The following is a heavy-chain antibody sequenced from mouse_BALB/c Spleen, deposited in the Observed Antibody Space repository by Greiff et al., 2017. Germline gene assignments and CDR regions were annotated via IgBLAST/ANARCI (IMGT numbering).Heavy chain of an antibody. Sequence: VQLKESGPELVKPGASVKISCKASGYSFTGYFMNWVMQSHGKSLEWIGRINPYNGDTFYNQKFKGKATLTVDKSSSTAHMELRSLASEDSAVYYCARSTMNWYFDVWGAGTTVTVSS. V-gene: IGHV1-20*02. D-gene: IGHD2-4*01. CDR2: INPYNGDT. CDR1: GYSFTGYF. J-gene: IGHJ1*01. CDR3: ARSTMNWYFDV.